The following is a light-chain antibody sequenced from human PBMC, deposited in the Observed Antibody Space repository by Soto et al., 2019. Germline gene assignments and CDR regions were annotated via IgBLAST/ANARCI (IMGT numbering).Light chain of an antibody. CDR1: RSVNNN. J-gene: IGKJ1*01. V-gene: IGKV3-20*01. Sequence: EIVMTPSPATLALSSGERATLSCRPNRSVNNNLDWYQQKPGQAPKLLIYDGSNRATGIPDRFSGSGSGTDFTLTISRVEPEDVAVYYCKQHGNSGTFGQGTKVDIK. CDR2: DGS. CDR3: KQHGNSGT.